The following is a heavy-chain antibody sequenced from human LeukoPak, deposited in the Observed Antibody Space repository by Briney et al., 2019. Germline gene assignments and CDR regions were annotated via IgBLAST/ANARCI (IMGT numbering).Heavy chain of an antibody. CDR1: GFTFSDYY. Sequence: GGSLRLSCAASGFTFSDYYMSWIRQAPGKGLEWISYISNSGSNIYYADSVKGRFTISRDNAKNSLFLQMNSLRAEDTAVYYCAKSSPPPLRYWGQGTLVTVSS. J-gene: IGHJ4*02. CDR2: ISNSGSNI. V-gene: IGHV3-11*01. CDR3: AKSSPPPLRY.